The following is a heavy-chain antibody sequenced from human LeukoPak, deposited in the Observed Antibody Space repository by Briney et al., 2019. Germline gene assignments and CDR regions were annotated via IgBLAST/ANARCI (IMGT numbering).Heavy chain of an antibody. CDR1: GFTFSSYA. Sequence: GGSLRLSCAASGFTFSSYAMSWVRQAPGKGLEWVSAISGSGGSTYYADSVKGRLTISRDNSKNTLYLQMNSLRAEDTAVYYCAKVGSITGTTRYWFDPWGQGTLVTVSS. CDR2: ISGSGGST. D-gene: IGHD1-20*01. CDR3: AKVGSITGTTRYWFDP. V-gene: IGHV3-23*01. J-gene: IGHJ5*02.